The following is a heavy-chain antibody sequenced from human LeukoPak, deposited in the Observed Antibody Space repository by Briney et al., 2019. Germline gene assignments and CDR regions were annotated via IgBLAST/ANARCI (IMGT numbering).Heavy chain of an antibody. CDR3: ARSSRDIVVVPAAMNDWYFDL. Sequence: PSETLSLTCAVSGGSISSSNWWSWVRQPPGKGLEWIGEIYHSGSTNYNPSLKSRVTISVDRSKNQFSLKLSSVTAADTAVYYCARSSRDIVVVPAAMNDWYFDLWGRGTLVTVSS. D-gene: IGHD2-2*01. CDR1: GGSISSSNW. V-gene: IGHV4-4*02. J-gene: IGHJ2*01. CDR2: IYHSGST.